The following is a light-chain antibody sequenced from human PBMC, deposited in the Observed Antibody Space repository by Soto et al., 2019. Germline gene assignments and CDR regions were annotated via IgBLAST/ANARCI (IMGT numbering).Light chain of an antibody. Sequence: QSALTQPASVSGSPGQSITISCTGTSSDVGGYNYVSWYQQHPGKAPKLMIYDVSNRPSGVSNRFSGSKSGNTASLTISGRQAEDEADYYCSSYTSSSLCVVFGGGTKLTVL. J-gene: IGLJ2*01. CDR1: SSDVGGYNY. CDR2: DVS. V-gene: IGLV2-14*01. CDR3: SSYTSSSLCVV.